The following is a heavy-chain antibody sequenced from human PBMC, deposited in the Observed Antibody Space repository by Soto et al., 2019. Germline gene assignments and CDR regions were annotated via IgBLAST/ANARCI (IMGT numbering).Heavy chain of an antibody. CDR1: GYTFTFYY. CDR2: INPNSGTT. Sequence: QVQLVQSGAEVKKPGASVKVSCKASGYTFTFYYLHWVRQAPGQGLEWMGMINPNSGTTRYAQKFQDRVTMTRDTATRRGYMELTSLKSEDTAVFYCARAGTGTTEPAYHAMDVW. V-gene: IGHV1-46*01. D-gene: IGHD1-1*01. CDR3: ARAGTGTTEPAYHAMDV. J-gene: IGHJ6*01.